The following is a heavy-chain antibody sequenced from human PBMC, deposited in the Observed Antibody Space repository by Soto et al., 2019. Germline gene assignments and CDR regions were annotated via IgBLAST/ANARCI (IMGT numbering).Heavy chain of an antibody. CDR3: AKDKQLVWYGYYYVMDV. CDR1: GYTFTSYY. V-gene: IGHV1-46*01. CDR2: IKPSGGST. D-gene: IGHD6-6*01. Sequence: ASVKVSCKASGYTFTSYYMHWVRQAPGQGLEWMGTIKPSGGSTSYAQKFQGRVTMTRDTSTSTVYMELSSLRSEDTAVYYCAKDKQLVWYGYYYVMDVWGQGTTVTVSS. J-gene: IGHJ6*02.